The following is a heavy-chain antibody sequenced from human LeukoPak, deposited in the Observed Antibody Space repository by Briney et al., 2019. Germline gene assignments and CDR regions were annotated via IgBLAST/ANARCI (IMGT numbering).Heavy chain of an antibody. J-gene: IGHJ4*02. V-gene: IGHV3-33*06. Sequence: PGRSLRLSCAASGFTFSSYGMHWVRQAPGKGLEWVAVIWYDGSNKYYADSVKGRFTISRDNSKNTLYLQMNSLRAEDTAVYYCAKPSVPYDSSGYYRQVTDFDYWGQGNLVTVSS. CDR2: IWYDGSNK. CDR3: AKPSVPYDSSGYYRQVTDFDY. CDR1: GFTFSSYG. D-gene: IGHD3-22*01.